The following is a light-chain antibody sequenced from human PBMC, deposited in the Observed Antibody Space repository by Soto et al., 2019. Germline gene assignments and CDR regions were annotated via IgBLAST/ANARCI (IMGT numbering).Light chain of an antibody. CDR3: QQANSFPWT. CDR1: ESISR. Sequence: DIPMTQSPSSVSASIGDRVTITCRASESISRLAWYQQKPGKAPKLLIYAASTLQNGVPSRFSGRGSGTDFTLTISCLQPEDFAIYYCQQANSFPWTFGQGTKVE. CDR2: AAS. V-gene: IGKV1-12*01. J-gene: IGKJ1*01.